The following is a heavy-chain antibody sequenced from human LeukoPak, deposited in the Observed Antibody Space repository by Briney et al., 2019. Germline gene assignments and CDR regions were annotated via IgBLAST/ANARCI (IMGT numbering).Heavy chain of an antibody. CDR2: ISGSGGST. CDR3: ARAKWIQLCPDY. CDR1: GFTFSNYG. J-gene: IGHJ4*02. V-gene: IGHV3-23*01. D-gene: IGHD5-18*01. Sequence: PGGSLRLSCAASGFTFSNYGMHWVRQAPGKGLEWVSGISGSGGSTYYADSVKGRFTISRDNAKNSLYLQMNSLRAEDTAVYYCARAKWIQLCPDYWGQGTLVTVSS.